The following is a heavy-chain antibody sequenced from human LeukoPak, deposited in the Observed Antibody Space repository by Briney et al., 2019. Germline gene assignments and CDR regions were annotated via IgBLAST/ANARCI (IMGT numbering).Heavy chain of an antibody. CDR1: GFTLSSYW. CDR3: ARAYCGGDCFDY. Sequence: GGSLRLSCAASGFTLSSYWMSWVRQAPGKGLEWVANIKQDGSEKYYVDSVKGRFTISRDNAKNSLYLQMNSLRAEDTAVYYCARAYCGGDCFDYWGQGTLVTVSS. V-gene: IGHV3-7*01. CDR2: IKQDGSEK. D-gene: IGHD2-21*01. J-gene: IGHJ4*02.